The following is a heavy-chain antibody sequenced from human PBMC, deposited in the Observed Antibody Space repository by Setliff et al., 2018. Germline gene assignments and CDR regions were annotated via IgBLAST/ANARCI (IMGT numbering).Heavy chain of an antibody. CDR3: ARARDGIDFDYFDY. Sequence: PSETLSLTCTVSGDSIRRGDYWSWIRQHPGKGLEWIGYIHHSGETFYNPSLRSRVIMSVDTSKNQFSLKVTSLIAADTAVYYCARARDGIDFDYFDYWGRGTPVTVSS. CDR1: GDSIRRGDY. CDR2: IHHSGET. V-gene: IGHV4-31*03. J-gene: IGHJ4*02.